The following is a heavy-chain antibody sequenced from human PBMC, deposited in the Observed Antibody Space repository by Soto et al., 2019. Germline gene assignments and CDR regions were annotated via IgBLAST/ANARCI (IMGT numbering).Heavy chain of an antibody. CDR2: IKSETDGGTM. CDR3: AKSPFQSLEFDY. V-gene: IGHV3-15*01. J-gene: IGHJ4*02. Sequence: GGSLRLSCAASGFTFSQSWMGWVRQAPGKGLEWVARIKSETDGGTMDYADSVKGRFTISRDNSKNTLYLQMNSLRAEDTAVYYCAKSPFQSLEFDYWGQGTLVTVSS. CDR1: GFTFSQSW.